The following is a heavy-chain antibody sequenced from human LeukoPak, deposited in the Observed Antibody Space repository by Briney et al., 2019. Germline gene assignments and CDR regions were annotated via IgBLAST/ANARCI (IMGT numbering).Heavy chain of an antibody. V-gene: IGHV3-23*01. CDR1: GFSVSSYG. CDR3: AQGYSSGWYPY. D-gene: IGHD6-19*01. CDR2: ISVNGETT. J-gene: IGHJ4*02. Sequence: GGSLRLSCAVSGFSVSSYGMSWVRQAPGKGLEWISAISVNGETTYYANSVKGRLIISRDNSENTLYLQMNSLRAEDTAVYYCAQGYSSGWYPYWGQGSLVSVSS.